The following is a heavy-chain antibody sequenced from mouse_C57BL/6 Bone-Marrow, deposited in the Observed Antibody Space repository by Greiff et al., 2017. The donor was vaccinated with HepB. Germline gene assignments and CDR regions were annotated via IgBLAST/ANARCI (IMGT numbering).Heavy chain of an antibody. D-gene: IGHD2-2*01. V-gene: IGHV14-4*01. J-gene: IGHJ2*01. CDR1: GFNIKDDY. CDR3: TTWLRRACY. CDR2: IDPENGDT. Sequence: EVQLQESGAELVRPGASVKLSCTASGFNIKDDYMHWVKQRPEQGLEWIGWIDPENGDTEYASKFQGKATITADTSSNTAYLQLSSLTSEDTAVYYCTTWLRRACYWGQGTTLTVSS.